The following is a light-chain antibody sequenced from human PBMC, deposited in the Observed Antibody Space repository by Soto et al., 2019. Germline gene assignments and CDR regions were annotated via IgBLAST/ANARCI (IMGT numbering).Light chain of an antibody. J-gene: IGLJ2*01. CDR2: DVN. CDR1: SSDVGGYNY. V-gene: IGLV2-14*03. Sequence: QSVLSQPASMSGSPGQSITISCTGTSSDVGGYNYVSWYRQYLGKAPKLIIYDVNNRPSEVSNRFSGSKSGNTASLTISGLQAEDEADYYCSSHSSSSTLVVFGGGTKLTVL. CDR3: SSHSSSSTLVV.